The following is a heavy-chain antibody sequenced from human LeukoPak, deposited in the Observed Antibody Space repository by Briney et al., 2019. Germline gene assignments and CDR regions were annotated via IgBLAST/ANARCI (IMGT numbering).Heavy chain of an antibody. CDR2: IIPIFGTA. CDR1: GGTFSSYA. J-gene: IGHJ6*02. V-gene: IGHV1-69*01. D-gene: IGHD4-17*01. CDR3: ARSLTTGYYYYYGMDV. Sequence: SVKVSCKASGGTFSSYAISWVRQAPGQGLEWMGGIIPIFGTANYAQKFQGRVTITADESTSTAYMELSSLRSEDTAVYYCARSLTTGYYYYYGMDVWGQGTTVTVSS.